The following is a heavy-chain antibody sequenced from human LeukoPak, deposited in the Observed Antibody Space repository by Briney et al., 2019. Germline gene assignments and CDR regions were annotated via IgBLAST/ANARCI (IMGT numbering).Heavy chain of an antibody. CDR3: AKDYYDSSGYFRTDAFDI. V-gene: IGHV3-23*01. Sequence: PGGSLRLSCAASGFTFSSYAMSWVRQAPGKGLEWVSAISGSGGSTYYADSVKGRFTISRDNSKNTLYLQMNSLRAEDTAVYYCAKDYYDSSGYFRTDAFDIWGQGTMVTVSS. CDR2: ISGSGGST. D-gene: IGHD3-22*01. J-gene: IGHJ3*02. CDR1: GFTFSSYA.